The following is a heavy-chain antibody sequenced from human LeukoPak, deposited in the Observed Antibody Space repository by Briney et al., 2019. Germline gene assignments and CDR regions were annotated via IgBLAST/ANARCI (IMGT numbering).Heavy chain of an antibody. CDR1: EFTYG. J-gene: IGHJ2*01. Sequence: GESLRLSCTASEFTYGMNWVRQAPGKGLECVSSISSSGSNTYYADSVKGRFTISRDNSKNTLYLQMNSLRAEDTAVYYCARDRRSYYIDWYFDLWGRGTLVTVSS. CDR3: ARDRRSYYIDWYFDL. CDR2: ISSSGSNT. D-gene: IGHD1-26*01. V-gene: IGHV3-23*01.